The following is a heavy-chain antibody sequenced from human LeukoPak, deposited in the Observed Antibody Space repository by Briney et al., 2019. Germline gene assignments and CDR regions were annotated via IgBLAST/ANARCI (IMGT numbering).Heavy chain of an antibody. D-gene: IGHD5-18*01. Sequence: GSSVKVSCKASGGTFSSYAISWVRQAPGQGLEWMGGIIPIFGTANYAQKFQGRVTITADESTSTAYMELSSLRSEDTAVYYCARNEPATVSGCFDYWGQGTLVTVSS. CDR3: ARNEPATVSGCFDY. J-gene: IGHJ4*02. CDR2: IIPIFGTA. V-gene: IGHV1-69*01. CDR1: GGTFSSYA.